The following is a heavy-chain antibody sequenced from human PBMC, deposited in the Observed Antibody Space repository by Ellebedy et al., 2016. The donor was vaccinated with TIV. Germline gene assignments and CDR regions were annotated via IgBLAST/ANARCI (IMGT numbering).Heavy chain of an antibody. D-gene: IGHD3-10*01. CDR1: GFTFHNYA. J-gene: IGHJ1*01. Sequence: GESLKISCAASGFTFHNYATSWVRQAPGKWLEWVSVIYAGGSTYYADSVRGRFTISRDNSNNIVYLQMDSMRAEDTALYYCARGRPNYGDFPSWGQGTLVTVSS. V-gene: IGHV3-23*03. CDR2: IYAGGST. CDR3: ARGRPNYGDFPS.